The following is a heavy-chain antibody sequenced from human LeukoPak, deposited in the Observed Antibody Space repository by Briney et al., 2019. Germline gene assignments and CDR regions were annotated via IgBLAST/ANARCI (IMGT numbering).Heavy chain of an antibody. D-gene: IGHD5-24*01. CDR3: ARDEMATIGYAFDI. J-gene: IGHJ3*02. CDR1: GYTFTSYD. Sequence: ASVTVSCKASGYTFTSYDINWVRQASGQGLEWMGWMNPNSGNTGYAQKFQGRVTMTRNTSISTAYMELSSLRSEDTAVYYCARDEMATIGYAFDIWGQGTMVTVPS. CDR2: MNPNSGNT. V-gene: IGHV1-8*01.